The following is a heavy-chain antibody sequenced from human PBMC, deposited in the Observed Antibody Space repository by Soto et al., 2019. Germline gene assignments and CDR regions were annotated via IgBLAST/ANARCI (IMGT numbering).Heavy chain of an antibody. CDR1: GFTFSSYD. CDR3: ARAYGDPAGAYYYYGMDV. D-gene: IGHD4-17*01. J-gene: IGHJ6*02. V-gene: IGHV3-13*01. Sequence: EVQLVESGGGLVQPGGSLRLSCAASGFTFSSYDMHWVRQATGKGLEWVSAIGTAGDTYYPGSVKGRFTISRENAKNSLYLQMNSLRAGDTAVYYCARAYGDPAGAYYYYGMDVWGQGTTVTVSS. CDR2: IGTAGDT.